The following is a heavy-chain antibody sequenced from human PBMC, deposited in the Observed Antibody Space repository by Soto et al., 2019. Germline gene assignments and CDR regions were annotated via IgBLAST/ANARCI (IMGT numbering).Heavy chain of an antibody. CDR1: GGSISSVDYY. V-gene: IGHV4-30-4*01. CDR3: ARGLTIFGVVQI. Sequence: LSLTCTVSGGSISSVDYYWSWIRQPPGKGLEWIGYIYYSGSTYYNPSLKSRVTISVDTSKNQFSLKLSSVTAADTAVYYCARGLTIFGVVQIWGQGTLVTVSS. J-gene: IGHJ4*02. CDR2: IYYSGST. D-gene: IGHD3-3*01.